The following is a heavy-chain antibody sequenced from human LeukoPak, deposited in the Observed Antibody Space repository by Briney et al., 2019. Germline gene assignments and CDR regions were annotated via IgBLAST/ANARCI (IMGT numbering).Heavy chain of an antibody. V-gene: IGHV4-4*07. CDR3: AREVHGYYGSGVLYFDY. Sequence: SETLSLTCTVSGGSISSYYWSWIRQPPGKGLEWIGRIYTSGSTNYNPSLKSRVAMSVDTSKNQFSLKLSSVTAADTAVYYCAREVHGYYGSGVLYFDYWGQGTLVTVSS. D-gene: IGHD3-10*01. CDR1: GGSISSYY. J-gene: IGHJ4*02. CDR2: IYTSGST.